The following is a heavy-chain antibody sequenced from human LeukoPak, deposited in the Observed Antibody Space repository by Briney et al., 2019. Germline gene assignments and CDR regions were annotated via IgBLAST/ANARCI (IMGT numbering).Heavy chain of an antibody. CDR3: ARVVKTDYYDSRGYPDY. CDR1: GGSISTYY. CDR2: IHNSGTT. V-gene: IGHV4-59*01. Sequence: SETLSLTCTVSGGSISTYYWSWIRQSPGRGLEWIGYIHNSGTTNYNPSLKSRVTFSVDTSNNQFSLKLSSVTAADTAVYYCARVVKTDYYDSRGYPDYWGQGTLVTVSS. J-gene: IGHJ4*02. D-gene: IGHD3-22*01.